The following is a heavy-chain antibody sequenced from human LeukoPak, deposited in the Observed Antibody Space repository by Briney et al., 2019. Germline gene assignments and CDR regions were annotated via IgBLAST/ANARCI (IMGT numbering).Heavy chain of an antibody. Sequence: TSENLSLTCTVSGGFISNSNYYWGWIRQTPGKGLDWIGSIYYSGRTYYNPSLNGRVTISMDTSKNQFSLKLSSVTAADTAVYYCAMTTVTTWDYYYYMDVWGKGTTVTVS. CDR3: AMTTVTTWDYYYYMDV. V-gene: IGHV4-39*07. D-gene: IGHD4-17*01. CDR1: GGFISNSNYY. CDR2: IYYSGRT. J-gene: IGHJ6*03.